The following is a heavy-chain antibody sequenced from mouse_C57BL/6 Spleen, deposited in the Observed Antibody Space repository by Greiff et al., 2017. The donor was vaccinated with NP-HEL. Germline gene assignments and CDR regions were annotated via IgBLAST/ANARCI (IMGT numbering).Heavy chain of an antibody. V-gene: IGHV5-4*01. Sequence: EVQLVESGGGLVKPGGSLKLSCAASGFTFSSYAMSWVRQTPEKRLEWVATISDGGSYTYYPDNVKGRFTISRDNAKNNLYLQMSHLKSEDTAMYYCARDERLWYFDVWGTGTTVTVSS. CDR2: ISDGGSYT. CDR3: ARDERLWYFDV. J-gene: IGHJ1*03. CDR1: GFTFSSYA. D-gene: IGHD2-4*01.